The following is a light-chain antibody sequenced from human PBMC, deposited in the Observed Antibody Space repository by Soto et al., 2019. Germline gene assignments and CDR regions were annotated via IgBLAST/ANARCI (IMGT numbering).Light chain of an antibody. CDR1: RSDVDNYDY. J-gene: IGLJ1*01. CDR2: AVS. V-gene: IGLV2-14*01. CDR3: SSYTATNTLVV. Sequence: QSALTQPASVSGSPGQSITISCTGARSDVDNYDYVSWYQQHPGKAPKLIMYAVSHRPSGVSSRFSGSKSGNTASLTISGLQAEDEAAYYCSSYTATNTLVVFGTGTKVTVL.